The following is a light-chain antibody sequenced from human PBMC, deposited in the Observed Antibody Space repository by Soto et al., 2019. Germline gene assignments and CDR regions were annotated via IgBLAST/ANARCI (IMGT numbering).Light chain of an antibody. CDR2: ADS. Sequence: EIVLTQSPATLSLSPGDTATLSCRASQSGSGYIGWYQQKPGQAPRLLIYADSNRATGIPARFSGSGSGTDFTLTISSLEPEDFSVYYCQQRYNWPITFGQGTRLEIK. V-gene: IGKV3-11*01. CDR3: QQRYNWPIT. J-gene: IGKJ5*01. CDR1: QSGSGY.